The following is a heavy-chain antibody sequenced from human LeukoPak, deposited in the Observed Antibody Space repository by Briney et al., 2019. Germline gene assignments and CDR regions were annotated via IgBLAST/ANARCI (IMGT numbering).Heavy chain of an antibody. CDR2: IYPGDSDT. J-gene: IGHJ5*02. CDR3: ARTPYIAVAGTGWFDP. Sequence: GESLKISCKGSGYSFTSYWIGWVRQMPGKGLEWMGIIYPGDSDTRYSPSFQGQVTISADKSISTAYLQWSSLKASDTAMYYCARTPYIAVAGTGWFDPWGQGTLVTVSS. CDR1: GYSFTSYW. V-gene: IGHV5-51*01. D-gene: IGHD6-19*01.